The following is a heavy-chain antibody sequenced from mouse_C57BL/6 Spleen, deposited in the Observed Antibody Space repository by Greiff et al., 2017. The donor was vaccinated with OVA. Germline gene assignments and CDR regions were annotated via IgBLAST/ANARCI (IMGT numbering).Heavy chain of an antibody. CDR1: GFSLTSYG. V-gene: IGHV2-6-1*01. CDR2: IWSDGST. D-gene: IGHD2-4*01. CDR3: ARQPTMITTGLGAMDY. J-gene: IGHJ4*01. Sequence: VMLVESGPGLVAPSQSLSITCTVSGFSLTSYGVHWVRQPPGKGLEWLVVIWSDGSTTYNSALKSRLSISKDNSKSQVFLKMNSLQTDDTAMYYCARQPTMITTGLGAMDYWGQGTSVTVSS.